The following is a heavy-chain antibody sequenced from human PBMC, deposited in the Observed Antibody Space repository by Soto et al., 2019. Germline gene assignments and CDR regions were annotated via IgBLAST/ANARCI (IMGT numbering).Heavy chain of an antibody. CDR2: IYTSGST. J-gene: IGHJ6*02. D-gene: IGHD2-2*01. CDR3: ARDGVPAASRYYGMDV. V-gene: IGHV4-4*07. Sequence: QVQLQESGPGLVKPSETLSLTCTVSGGSISSYYWSWIRQPAGKGLEWIGRIYTSGSTNYNPSLKSRVTMSVDTSKHQFSLKLSSVTAADTAVYYCARDGVPAASRYYGMDVWGQGTTVTVSS. CDR1: GGSISSYY.